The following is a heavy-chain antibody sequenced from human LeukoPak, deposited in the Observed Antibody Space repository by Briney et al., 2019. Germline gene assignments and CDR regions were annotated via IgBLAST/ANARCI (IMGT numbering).Heavy chain of an antibody. CDR1: GFTFSDYY. J-gene: IGHJ6*02. Sequence: PGGSLRLSCAASGFTFSDYYMGWIRQAPGKGLEWVSYISSSGSTIYYADSVKGRFTISRDNAKNSLYLQMNSLRAEDTAVYYCAREGLEALSIAARLGPAQGGPYYYGMDVWGQGTTVTVSS. CDR2: ISSSGSTI. V-gene: IGHV3-11*04. CDR3: AREGLEALSIAARLGPAQGGPYYYGMDV. D-gene: IGHD6-6*01.